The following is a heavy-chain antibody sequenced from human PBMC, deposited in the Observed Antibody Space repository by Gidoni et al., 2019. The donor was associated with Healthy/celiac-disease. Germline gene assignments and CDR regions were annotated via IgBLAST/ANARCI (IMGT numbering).Heavy chain of an antibody. CDR3: AVTVAHYGMDV. CDR1: GGTFSSYT. V-gene: IGHV1-69*02. Sequence: QVQLVQSGAEVKKPGSSVKVSCKASGGTFSSYTISWVRQAPGQGLEWMGRIIPILGIANDAQKVQGRVTSTADKSTSTAYMERSSLRSEDTAVYYCAVTVAHYGMDVWGQGTTVTVSS. CDR2: IIPILGIA. J-gene: IGHJ6*02. D-gene: IGHD6-19*01.